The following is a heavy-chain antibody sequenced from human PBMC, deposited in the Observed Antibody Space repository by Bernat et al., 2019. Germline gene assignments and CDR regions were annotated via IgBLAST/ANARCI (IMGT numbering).Heavy chain of an antibody. Sequence: QVQLVESGGGVVQPGRSLRLSCAASGFTFSSYGMHWVRQAPGKGLEWVAVISYDGSNKYYADSVKGRFTISRDNSKNTLYLQMNSLRAEDTAVYYCATEYRRATAGGVWFGGLFGYWGQGTLVTVSS. CDR3: ATEYRRATAGGVWFGGLFGY. V-gene: IGHV3-33*05. D-gene: IGHD3-10*01. CDR1: GFTFSSYG. J-gene: IGHJ4*02. CDR2: ISYDGSNK.